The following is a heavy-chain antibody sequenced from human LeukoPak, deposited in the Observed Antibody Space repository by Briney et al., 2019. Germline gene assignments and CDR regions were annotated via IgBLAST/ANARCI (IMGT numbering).Heavy chain of an antibody. CDR1: GFAFSSYA. Sequence: GGSLRLSCAASGFAFSSYAMSWVRQAPGKGLEWVSYISSSGSTIYYADSVKGRFTISRDNAKNSLYLQMNSLRAEDTAVYYCARAPYGDYAVNWFDPWGQGTLVTVSS. CDR3: ARAPYGDYAVNWFDP. V-gene: IGHV3-48*04. CDR2: ISSSGSTI. J-gene: IGHJ5*02. D-gene: IGHD4-17*01.